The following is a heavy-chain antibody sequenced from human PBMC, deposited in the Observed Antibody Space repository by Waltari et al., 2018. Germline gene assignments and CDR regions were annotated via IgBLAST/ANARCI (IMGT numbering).Heavy chain of an antibody. V-gene: IGHV4-38-2*01. CDR3: GGGGGVVEMATPY. Sequence: QVQLQESGPGLVKPSETLSLTCAVSGYSISSGYYWGWIRQPPGKGLEWIGSIYHSGSIYFNPSHRRRATISVAPPKNHFPLKLGLGPADDRAVYYGGGGGGVVEMATPYWGQGTLVTVSS. CDR1: GYSISSGYY. CDR2: IYHSGSI. D-gene: IGHD2-15*01. J-gene: IGHJ4*02.